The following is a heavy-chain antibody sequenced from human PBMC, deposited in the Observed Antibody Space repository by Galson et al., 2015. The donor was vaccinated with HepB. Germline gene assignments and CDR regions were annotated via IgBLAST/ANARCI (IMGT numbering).Heavy chain of an antibody. D-gene: IGHD6-19*01. CDR1: GFIFNDYA. V-gene: IGHV3-23*01. CDR3: AKGRGWYTGFDS. CDR2: ISGDTYGK. Sequence: SLRLSCAGSGFIFNDYALTWVRQAPGKGLQWVAGISGDTYGKYYTDSVKGRFTISRDNSNNRLYLQMTNMRADDTATYYCAKGRGWYTGFDSWGQGALVTVS. J-gene: IGHJ4*02.